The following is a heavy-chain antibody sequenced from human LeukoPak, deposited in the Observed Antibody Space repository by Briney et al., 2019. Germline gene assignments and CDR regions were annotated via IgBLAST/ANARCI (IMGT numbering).Heavy chain of an antibody. J-gene: IGHJ6*02. CDR1: GYTFTSYD. CDR2: MNPNSGNT. CDR3: ARGPVRTHGMDV. V-gene: IGHV1-8*01. Sequence: ASVKVSCKASGYTFTSYDINWVRQATGQGLEWMGWMNPNSGNTGYAQKFQGRLTMTTDTSISTAYMELSSLTSEDTAVYYCARGPVRTHGMDVWGQGTTVTVSS.